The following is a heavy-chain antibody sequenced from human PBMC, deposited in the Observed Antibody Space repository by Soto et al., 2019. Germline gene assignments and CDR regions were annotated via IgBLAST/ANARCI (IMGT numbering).Heavy chain of an antibody. V-gene: IGHV1-46*03. CDR2: INPSGGST. CDR3: ARAINIQGPGYSSGWYGFDY. D-gene: IGHD6-19*01. Sequence: QVQLVQSGAEVKKPGASVKVSCKASGYTFTSYYMHWVRQAPGQGLEWMGIINPSGGSTSYAQKCQGRVTMTRDTSTSTVYMELSSLRSEDTAVYYCARAINIQGPGYSSGWYGFDYWGQGTLVTVSS. J-gene: IGHJ4*02. CDR1: GYTFTSYY.